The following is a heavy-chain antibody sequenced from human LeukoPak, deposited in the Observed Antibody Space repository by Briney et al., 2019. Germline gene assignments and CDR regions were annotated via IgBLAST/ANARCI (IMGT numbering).Heavy chain of an antibody. J-gene: IGHJ4*02. V-gene: IGHV4-61*08. D-gene: IGHD5-18*01. CDR3: ARDFPGYSYGPFDY. CDR1: GGSISSGGYY. CDR2: IYYSGST. Sequence: SQTLSLTCTVSGGSISSGGYYWSWIRQPPGKGLGWIGYIYYSGSTNYNPPLKSRVTISVDTSKNQFSLKLSSVTAADTAVYYCARDFPGYSYGPFDYWGQGTLVTVSS.